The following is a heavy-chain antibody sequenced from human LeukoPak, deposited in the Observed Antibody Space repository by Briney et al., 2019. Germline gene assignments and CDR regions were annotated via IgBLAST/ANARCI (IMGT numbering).Heavy chain of an antibody. CDR2: IYYSGST. J-gene: IGHJ4*02. Sequence: SETLSLTFTVSGGSISSYYWSWIRQPPGKGLEWIGYIYYSGSTNYNPSLKSRVTISVDTSKNQFSLKLSSVTAADTAVYYCARVYSAGFGELLQFDYWGQGTLVTVSS. CDR3: ARVYSAGFGELLQFDY. CDR1: GGSISSYY. D-gene: IGHD3-10*01. V-gene: IGHV4-59*01.